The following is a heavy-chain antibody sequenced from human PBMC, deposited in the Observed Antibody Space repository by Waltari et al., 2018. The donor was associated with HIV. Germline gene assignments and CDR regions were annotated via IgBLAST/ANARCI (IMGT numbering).Heavy chain of an antibody. CDR1: GDAITTPAYP. J-gene: IGHJ5*02. CDR2: ISSTGHT. D-gene: IGHD2-21*02. V-gene: IGHV4-39*01. Sequence: QLQLQESGTGLVGASETLCLTCTVPGDAITTPAYPWGWIRQSPVELLEWIGSISSTGHTYFDPFLKSRIILSVDTSRNQFSLTLRSVTAADTARYYCARQSWTAGNNHFDPWGQGILVTVSS. CDR3: ARQSWTAGNNHFDP.